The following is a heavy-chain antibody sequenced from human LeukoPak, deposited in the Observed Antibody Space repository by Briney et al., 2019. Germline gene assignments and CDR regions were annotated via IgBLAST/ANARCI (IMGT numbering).Heavy chain of an antibody. Sequence: ASVKVSCKASGYTFNTYGITWVRQAPGQGLEWMGWISGYNGKTKYAQKLQDRVTMTTDTSTTTAYMELRSLTSDDTAVYYCARGTMAGDSNDYWGQGTLVTVSS. D-gene: IGHD3-10*01. CDR2: ISGYNGKT. J-gene: IGHJ4*02. V-gene: IGHV1-18*01. CDR3: ARGTMAGDSNDY. CDR1: GYTFNTYG.